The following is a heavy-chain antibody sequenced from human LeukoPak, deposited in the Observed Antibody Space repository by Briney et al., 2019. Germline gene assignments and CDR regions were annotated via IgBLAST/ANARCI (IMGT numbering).Heavy chain of an antibody. D-gene: IGHD6-13*01. J-gene: IGHJ4*02. CDR3: AGSWSVFPGY. CDR1: GGSFSGYY. V-gene: IGHV4-34*01. Sequence: SETLSLTCAVYGGSFSGYYWSWIRQPPGKGLEWIGEINHSGSTNYNPSLKSRVTISVDTSKNQFSLKLSSVTAADTAVYYCAGSWSVFPGYWGQGTLVTVSS. CDR2: INHSGST.